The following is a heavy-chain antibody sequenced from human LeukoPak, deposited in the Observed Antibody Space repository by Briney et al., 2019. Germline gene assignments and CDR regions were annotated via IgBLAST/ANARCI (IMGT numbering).Heavy chain of an antibody. V-gene: IGHV4-38-2*01. CDR1: GYSISSGYY. CDR2: IYHTGTT. J-gene: IGHJ6*02. CDR3: ARIGGEYYYYNMDV. Sequence: KPSETLSLTFSVSGYSISSGYYWGWIRQPPGKGLEWIGTIYHTGTTYYSPSLKSRVTISVDTSKNRFSLKLSSVTAADTAVYYCARIGGEYYYYNMDVWGQGTTVTVSS. D-gene: IGHD2-21*01.